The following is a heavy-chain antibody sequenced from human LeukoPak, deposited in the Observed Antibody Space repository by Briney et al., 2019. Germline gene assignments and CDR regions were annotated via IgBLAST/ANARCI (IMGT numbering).Heavy chain of an antibody. D-gene: IGHD3-22*01. Sequence: ASVKVSCKASGGTFSSYAISWVRQAPGQGLEWMGGIIPIFGTANYAQKFQGRVTITADESTSTAYMELSSLRSEDTAVYYCATSADSSGNDWGQGTLVTVSS. CDR2: IIPIFGTA. V-gene: IGHV1-69*13. J-gene: IGHJ4*02. CDR1: GGTFSSYA. CDR3: ATSADSSGND.